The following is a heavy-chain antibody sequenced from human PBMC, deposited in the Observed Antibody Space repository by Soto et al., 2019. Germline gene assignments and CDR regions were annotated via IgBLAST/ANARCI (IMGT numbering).Heavy chain of an antibody. D-gene: IGHD3-3*01. CDR3: ARGGLDFWSGYYDY. CDR2: IIAIFGTA. CDR1: GGTFSSYA. Sequence: QVQLVQSGAEVKKPGSSVKVSCKASGGTFSSYAISWVRQSPGQGLERMGGIIAIFGTAKYAQKFQGRVTITADEATSTAYMERSSLRSEDTAVYYCARGGLDFWSGYYDYWGQGTLVTVST. J-gene: IGHJ4*02. V-gene: IGHV1-69*01.